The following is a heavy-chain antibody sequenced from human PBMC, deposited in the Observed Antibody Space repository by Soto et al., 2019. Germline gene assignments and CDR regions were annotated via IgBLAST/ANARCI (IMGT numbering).Heavy chain of an antibody. D-gene: IGHD6-19*01. CDR3: ARELGSGWYFDY. V-gene: IGHV4-4*07. Sequence: KPSETLSLTCTVSDDSMISYYWSWIRQPAGKRLEWIGRVYSSGSTNYNSSLKSRVTMSVDTSKNQFSLRLSSVTAADTAVYYCARELGSGWYFDYWGQGTLVTVSS. CDR1: DDSMISYY. J-gene: IGHJ4*02. CDR2: VYSSGST.